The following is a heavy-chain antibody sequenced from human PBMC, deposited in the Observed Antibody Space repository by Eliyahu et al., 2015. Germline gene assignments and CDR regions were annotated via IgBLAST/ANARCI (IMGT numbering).Heavy chain of an antibody. CDR3: AKSSGWIAAAGNQVRRSLPYYYYGMDV. V-gene: IGHV3-23*01. CDR1: XSPLXAMP. J-gene: IGHJ6*02. D-gene: IGHD6-13*01. Sequence: EVQLLESGGGLVQPGGSLRAPVQPLXSPLXAMPXXGSAXPPXRGLEWVSAISGSGGSTYYADSVKGRFTISRDNSKNTLYLQMNSLRAEDTAVYYCAKSSGWIAAAGNQVRRSLPYYYYGMDVWGQGTTVTVSS. CDR2: ISGSGGST.